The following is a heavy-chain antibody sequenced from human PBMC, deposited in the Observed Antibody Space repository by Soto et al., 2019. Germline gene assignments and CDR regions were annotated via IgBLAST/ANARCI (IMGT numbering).Heavy chain of an antibody. D-gene: IGHD3-10*01. CDR3: AGVSWFRGLDV. V-gene: IGHV6-1*01. J-gene: IGHJ6*04. CDR2: TYYWSKWHF. CDR1: GEIISRDGTA. Sequence: PSQTLSLTCVISGEIISRDGTAWNWIRQSPSRGLEWLGRTYYWSKWHFDYAVSVRSRISINPDTSKNQFSLQLDSVTPEDTGVYYCAGVSWFRGLDVWGAGAPVTVSS.